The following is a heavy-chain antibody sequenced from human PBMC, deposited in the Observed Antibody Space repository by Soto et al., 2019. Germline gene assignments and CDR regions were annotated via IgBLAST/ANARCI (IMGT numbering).Heavy chain of an antibody. CDR2: ISGSGGST. J-gene: IGHJ5*02. CDR3: AKDHYGSSSWYDNWFDP. Sequence: GGSLRLSCAASGFTFSSYAMSWVRQAPGKGLEWVSAISGSGGSTYYADSVKGRFTISRDNSKNTLYLQMNSLRAEDTAVYYCAKDHYGSSSWYDNWFDPWGQGTLGTVSS. D-gene: IGHD6-13*01. CDR1: GFTFSSYA. V-gene: IGHV3-23*01.